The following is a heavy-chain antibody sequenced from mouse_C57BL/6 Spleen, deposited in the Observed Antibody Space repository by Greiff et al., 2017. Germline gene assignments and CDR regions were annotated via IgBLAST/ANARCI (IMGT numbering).Heavy chain of an antibody. V-gene: IGHV1-55*01. CDR2: IYPGSGST. Sequence: QFQLQQPGAELVKPGASVKMSCKASGYTFTSYWITWVKRRPGQGLEWIGDIYPGSGSTNYNEKFKSKATLTVDTSSSTAYMQLSSLTSEVSAVYYCARAPYWYFDVWGTGTTVTVAS. CDR3: ARAPYWYFDV. CDR1: GYTFTSYW. J-gene: IGHJ1*03.